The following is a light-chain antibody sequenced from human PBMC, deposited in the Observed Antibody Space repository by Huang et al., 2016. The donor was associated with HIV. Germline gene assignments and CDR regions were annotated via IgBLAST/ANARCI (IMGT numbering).Light chain of an antibody. CDR1: PRIGNS. J-gene: IGKJ2*01. CDR2: YAS. CDR3: HQSRSFPYT. V-gene: IGKV6-21*02. Sequence: DIVLTQSPDFQSVTPTDKVTITCRASPRIGNSLNWYQQKPGQSPSLLIKYASQSISGVPSWFSGSGFGTAFTLTINSLESEDAATYYCHQSRSFPYTFGQGTRLEIK.